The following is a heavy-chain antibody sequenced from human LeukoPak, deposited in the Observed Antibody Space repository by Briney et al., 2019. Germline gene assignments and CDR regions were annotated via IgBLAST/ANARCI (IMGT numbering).Heavy chain of an antibody. V-gene: IGHV4-34*01. CDR1: GGSFSGYY. Sequence: SETLSLTCAVYGGSFSGYYWSWIRQPPGKGLEWIGEINHSGSTNYNPSLKSRVTISVNTSKNQFSLKLSSVTAADTAVYYWARGFYAEYFQHWGQGTLVTVSS. J-gene: IGHJ1*01. CDR3: ARGFYAEYFQH. CDR2: INHSGST.